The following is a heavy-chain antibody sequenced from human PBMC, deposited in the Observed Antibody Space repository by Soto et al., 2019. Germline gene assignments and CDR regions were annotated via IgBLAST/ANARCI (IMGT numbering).Heavy chain of an antibody. J-gene: IGHJ4*02. CDR3: ARQHYDSSGYYFDY. Sequence: QLQLQESGSGLVKPSQTLSLTCAVSGGSISSGGYSWSWILQPPGKGLEWIGYIYHSGSTYYNPSLKSRVTISVDRSKNQCSLKLSSVTAADTAVYYCARQHYDSSGYYFDYWGQGTLVTVSS. CDR2: IYHSGST. CDR1: GGSISSGGYS. V-gene: IGHV4-30-2*01. D-gene: IGHD3-22*01.